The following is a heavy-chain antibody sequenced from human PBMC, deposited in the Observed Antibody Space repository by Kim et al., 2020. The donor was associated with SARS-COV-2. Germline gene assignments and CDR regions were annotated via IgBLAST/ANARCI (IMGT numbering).Heavy chain of an antibody. CDR1: GYTFTSYY. V-gene: IGHV1-46*01. CDR3: ARDAGYCSGGSCYSIMGWFDP. Sequence: ASVKVSCKASGYTFTSYYMHWVRQAPGQGLEWMGIINPSGGSTSYAQKLQGRVTMTRDTSTSTVYMELSSLRSEDTAVYYCARDAGYCSGGSCYSIMGWFDPWGQGTLVTISS. J-gene: IGHJ5*02. D-gene: IGHD2-15*01. CDR2: INPSGGST.